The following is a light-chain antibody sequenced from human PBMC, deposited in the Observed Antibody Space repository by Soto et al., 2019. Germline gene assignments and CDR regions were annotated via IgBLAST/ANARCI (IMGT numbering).Light chain of an antibody. V-gene: IGLV1-40*01. CDR2: GNN. CDR1: SSNIGAGYD. CDR3: QSYDTSLPYV. Sequence: QSVLTQPPSVSGAPGQRVTISCTGSSSNIGAGYDVHWYQQLLGTAPKLLIYGNNNRPSGVPDRFSGSKSGTSASLAITGLQAEDEADYYCQSYDTSLPYVFGTGTKVTVL. J-gene: IGLJ1*01.